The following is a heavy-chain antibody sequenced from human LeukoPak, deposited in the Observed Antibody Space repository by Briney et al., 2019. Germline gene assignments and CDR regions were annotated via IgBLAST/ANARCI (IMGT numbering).Heavy chain of an antibody. J-gene: IGHJ6*03. CDR3: ARVGSSDYYYMDV. D-gene: IGHD3-22*01. CDR2: IKSSGSNI. Sequence: PGGSLRLSCAASGFTFSDDYMNWGCQVPGKGLEWISFIKSSGSNIYYADSVKGGFTISRDNAKNSLYLQMNSLRAEDTAVYYCARVGSSDYYYMDVWGKGTTVTVSS. CDR1: GFTFSDDY. V-gene: IGHV3-11*04.